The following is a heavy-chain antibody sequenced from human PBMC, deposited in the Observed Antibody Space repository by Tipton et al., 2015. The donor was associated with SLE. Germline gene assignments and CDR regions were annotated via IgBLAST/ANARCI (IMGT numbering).Heavy chain of an antibody. CDR3: ARDLGSGSNWYNFFDC. CDR1: GFTVSSNY. V-gene: IGHV3-66*01. Sequence: GSLRLSCAASGFTVSSNYMSWVRQAPGKGLEWVSVIYSGGSTYYADSVKGRFTISRDNSRNTLYLQMNSLRAEDTAVYYCARDLGSGSNWYNFFDCWGQGTLVTVSS. D-gene: IGHD6-13*01. J-gene: IGHJ4*02. CDR2: IYSGGST.